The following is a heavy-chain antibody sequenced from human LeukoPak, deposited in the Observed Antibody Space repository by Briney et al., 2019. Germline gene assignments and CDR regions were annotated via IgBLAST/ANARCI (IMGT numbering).Heavy chain of an antibody. Sequence: SETLSLTCTVSGGSISTYYWNWIRQPPGKGLEWIGYIYHSGSTNYNPSLQSRVTISVDTSKNQFSLKLSSVTAADTAVYYCARSTYDFWSGYYSDAFDIWGQGTMVTVSS. CDR3: ARSTYDFWSGYYSDAFDI. V-gene: IGHV4-59*01. D-gene: IGHD3-3*01. J-gene: IGHJ3*02. CDR1: GGSISTYY. CDR2: IYHSGST.